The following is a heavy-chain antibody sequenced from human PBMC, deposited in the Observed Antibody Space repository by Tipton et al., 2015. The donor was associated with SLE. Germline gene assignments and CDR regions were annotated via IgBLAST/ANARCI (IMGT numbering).Heavy chain of an antibody. D-gene: IGHD3-22*01. Sequence: SLRLSCESSGFTLRNYHIHWVRQAPGKGLEWVSGMYSDGSTYYVDSVKGRFTSSRDKSKNTLYLQMNSLRVEDTAVYYCARNGAGYYSAGFFDYWGPGTLVSVS. CDR2: MYSDGST. CDR3: ARNGAGYYSAGFFDY. J-gene: IGHJ4*02. V-gene: IGHV3-NL1*01. CDR1: GFTLRNYH.